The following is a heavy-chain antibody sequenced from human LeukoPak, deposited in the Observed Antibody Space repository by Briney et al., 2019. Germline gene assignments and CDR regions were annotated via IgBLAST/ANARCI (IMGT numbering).Heavy chain of an antibody. J-gene: IGHJ4*02. D-gene: IGHD1-26*01. V-gene: IGHV3-21*04. CDR1: GFTLSYYS. Sequence: PGGSLRLSCAASGFTLSYYSINWVRQAPGKGLEWVSSISSTSSYIYYSDSVKGRFTISRDNAKNSLYLQMNSLRAEDTAVYYCAKAGGFSGSYDWGQGTLVTVSS. CDR3: AKAGGFSGSYD. CDR2: ISSTSSYI.